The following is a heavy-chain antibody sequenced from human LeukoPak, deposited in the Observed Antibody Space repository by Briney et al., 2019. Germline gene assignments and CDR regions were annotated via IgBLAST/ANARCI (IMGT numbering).Heavy chain of an antibody. CDR3: AINDGSGSYYKSDY. Sequence: SETLSLTCAVYGGSFSGSYWSWVRQPPGKGPEWIGEIDQSGSTNYNPSLKSRVTITIDTSKNQFSLKLNSVTAADTAVYYCAINDGSGSYYKSDYWGQGTLVTVST. V-gene: IGHV4-34*01. CDR1: GGSFSGSY. J-gene: IGHJ4*02. D-gene: IGHD3-10*01. CDR2: IDQSGST.